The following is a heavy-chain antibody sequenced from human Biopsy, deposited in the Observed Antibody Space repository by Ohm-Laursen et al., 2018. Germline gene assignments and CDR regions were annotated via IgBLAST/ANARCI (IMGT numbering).Heavy chain of an antibody. D-gene: IGHD2-15*01. V-gene: IGHV1-2*02. J-gene: IGHJ1*01. CDR2: INPHSGTT. CDR1: GYTFTGQY. Sequence: GASVKVSCKASGYTFTGQYLHWVRQAPGQGLEWMGWINPHSGTTKFAQDFQGRVTMNRDTSITTAYMELRRLRSDDTAVYYCAKGQDLRGGAEYFQHWGQGALVTVSS. CDR3: AKGQDLRGGAEYFQH.